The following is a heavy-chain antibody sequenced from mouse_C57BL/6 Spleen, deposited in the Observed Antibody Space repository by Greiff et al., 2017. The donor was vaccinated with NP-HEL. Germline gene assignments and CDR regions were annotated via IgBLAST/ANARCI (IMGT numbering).Heavy chain of an antibody. CDR3: ARGRITTVAHFDY. V-gene: IGHV3-6*01. J-gene: IGHJ2*01. Sequence: EVKLQESGPGLVKPSQSLSLTCSVTGYSITSGYYWNWIRQFPGNKLEWMGYISYDGSNNYNPSLKNRISITRDTSKNQFFLKLNSVTTEDTATYYCARGRITTVAHFDYWGQGTTLTVSS. CDR1: GYSITSGYY. CDR2: ISYDGSN. D-gene: IGHD1-1*01.